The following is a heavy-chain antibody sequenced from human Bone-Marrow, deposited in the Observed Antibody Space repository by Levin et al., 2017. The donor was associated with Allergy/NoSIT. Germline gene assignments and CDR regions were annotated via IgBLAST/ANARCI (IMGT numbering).Heavy chain of an antibody. CDR1: GGSFSGYY. V-gene: IGHV4-34*01. Sequence: SQTLSLTCAVYGGSFSGYYWSWIRQPPGKGLEWIGEINHSGSTNYNPSLKSRVTISVDTSKNQFSLKLSSVTAADTAVYYCAASAGGMDVWGQGTTVTVSS. J-gene: IGHJ6*02. D-gene: IGHD3-10*01. CDR3: AASAGGMDV. CDR2: INHSGST.